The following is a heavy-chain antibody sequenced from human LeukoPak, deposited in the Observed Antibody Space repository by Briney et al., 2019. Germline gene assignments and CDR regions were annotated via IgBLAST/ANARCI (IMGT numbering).Heavy chain of an antibody. CDR2: ISSSSSYI. D-gene: IGHD3-10*01. J-gene: IGHJ4*02. Sequence: GGSLRLSCAASGFTFSSYSMNWVRQAPGKGLEWVSSISSSSSYIYYADSVKGRFTISRDNAKNSLYLQMNSLRAEDTGVYYCARVDRFGESTHYFDDWGQGTLVTVSS. CDR3: ARVDRFGESTHYFDD. V-gene: IGHV3-21*03. CDR1: GFTFSSYS.